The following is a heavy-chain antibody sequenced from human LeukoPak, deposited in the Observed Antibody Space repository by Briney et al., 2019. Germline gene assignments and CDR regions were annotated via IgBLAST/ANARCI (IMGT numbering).Heavy chain of an antibody. Sequence: ALLLHCSGTGFNCHDYALSWVGQDHGEDLHQHSGLSCDKADIGYADPVKGRFTISRDNAKNSLYLQMNSLRAEDTALYYCAKDIGSSGYYHFDYWGQGTLVTVSS. V-gene: IGHV3-9*01. D-gene: IGHD3-22*01. CDR1: GFNCHDYA. CDR2: LSCDKADI. CDR3: AKDIGSSGYYHFDY. J-gene: IGHJ4*02.